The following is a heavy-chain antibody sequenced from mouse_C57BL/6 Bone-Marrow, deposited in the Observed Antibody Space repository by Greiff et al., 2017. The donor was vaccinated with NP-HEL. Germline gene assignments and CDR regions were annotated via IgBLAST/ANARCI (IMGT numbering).Heavy chain of an antibody. CDR1: GYTFTSYW. V-gene: IGHV1-50*01. CDR3: ARLCYWYVDV. J-gene: IGHJ1*03. D-gene: IGHD6-1*01. Sequence: QVQLQQPGAELVKPGASVKLSCKASGYTFTSYWMQWVKQRPGQGLEWIGEIDPSDSYTNYNQKFKGKATLTVDTSSSTAYMQLSSLTSEDSAVYYCARLCYWYVDVGGTGTTVTVSS. CDR2: IDPSDSYT.